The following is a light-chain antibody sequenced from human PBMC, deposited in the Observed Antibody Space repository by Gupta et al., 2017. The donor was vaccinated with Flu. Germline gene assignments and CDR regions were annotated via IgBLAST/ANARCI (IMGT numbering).Light chain of an antibody. V-gene: IGLV8-61*01. CDR2: STN. Sequence: QTVVTQAPSLSVSPGGTVTLTCALSSGSVYTSYYPSWYQQTPGQAPRTLIYSTNTRSSGVPDRFSGSILGNKAALTITGAQADDESDYYCVLYMGSGIGVFGGGTKLTVL. CDR3: VLYMGSGIGV. J-gene: IGLJ3*02. CDR1: SGSVYTSYY.